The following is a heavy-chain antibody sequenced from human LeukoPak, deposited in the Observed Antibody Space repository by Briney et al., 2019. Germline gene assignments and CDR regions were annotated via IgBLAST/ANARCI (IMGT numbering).Heavy chain of an antibody. J-gene: IGHJ5*01. D-gene: IGHD1-7*01. CDR2: INQDGSEK. CDR1: EFTFTAYW. CDR3: ARARNCDS. V-gene: IGHV3-7*05. Sequence: EGSLRLSCAVSEFTFTAYWMSWVRQAPGKGQEWVANINQDGSEKYYVDSVKGRFTISRDNAKNSLFLQMNSLRAEDTAVYYCARARNCDSWGQGTLVTVSS.